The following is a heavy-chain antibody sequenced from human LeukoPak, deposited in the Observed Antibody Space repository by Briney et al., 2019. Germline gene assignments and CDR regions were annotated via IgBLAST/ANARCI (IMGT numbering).Heavy chain of an antibody. CDR2: INHSGST. J-gene: IGHJ3*02. CDR3: ARVIDYYDSSGYYAAGAFDI. D-gene: IGHD3-22*01. Sequence: PSETLSLTCAVYGGSFSGYYWSWIREPPGKGLEWIGEINHSGSTNYNPSLKSRVTISVDTSKNQFSLKLSSVTAADTAVYYCARVIDYYDSSGYYAAGAFDIWGQGTMVTVSS. V-gene: IGHV4-34*01. CDR1: GGSFSGYY.